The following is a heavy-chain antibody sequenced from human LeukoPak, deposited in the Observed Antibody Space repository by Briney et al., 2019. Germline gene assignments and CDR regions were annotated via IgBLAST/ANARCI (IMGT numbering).Heavy chain of an antibody. J-gene: IGHJ4*02. CDR1: AFTFSSYS. CDR2: ISSSGGSI. D-gene: IGHD1-26*01. Sequence: GGSLRLSCAASAFTFSSYSMQWVRQAPGKGLEWVSYISSSGGSIYYADSVKGRFTISRDNAKNSLYLQMNSLRAEDTALYYCAKEGVGATRYFDYWGQGTLVTVSS. CDR3: AKEGVGATRYFDY. V-gene: IGHV3-48*01.